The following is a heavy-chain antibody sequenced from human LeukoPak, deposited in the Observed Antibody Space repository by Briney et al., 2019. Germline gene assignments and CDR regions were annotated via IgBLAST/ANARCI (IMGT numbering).Heavy chain of an antibody. Sequence: PSETLSLTCTVSGGSISSYYWSWIRQPAGKGLEWIGRIYTSGTAHYNPSLKSRVTMSVDTSKNQFSLKLSSVTAADTAVYYCARLSTVTTSFDYWGQGTLVTVSS. CDR1: GGSISSYY. V-gene: IGHV4-4*07. D-gene: IGHD4-17*01. CDR3: ARLSTVTTSFDY. J-gene: IGHJ4*02. CDR2: IYTSGTA.